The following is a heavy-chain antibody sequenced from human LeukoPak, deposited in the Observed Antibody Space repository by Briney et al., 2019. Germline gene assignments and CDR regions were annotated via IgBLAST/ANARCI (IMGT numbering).Heavy chain of an antibody. Sequence: KPSETLSLTCTVYGGSISSYYWSWIRQPPGKGLEWIGCISYSGSTNYNPSLKSRVTISLDTSKNQFSLRLSSVTAADTAVYYCAREKDDYYYFDYWGQGTLVTISP. D-gene: IGHD4-11*01. CDR3: AREKDDYYYFDY. CDR1: GGSISSYY. V-gene: IGHV4-59*01. CDR2: ISYSGST. J-gene: IGHJ4*02.